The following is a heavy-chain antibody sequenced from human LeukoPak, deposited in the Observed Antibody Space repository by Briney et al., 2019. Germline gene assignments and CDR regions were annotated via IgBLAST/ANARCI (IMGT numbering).Heavy chain of an antibody. CDR1: GYTFTGYY. CDR3: ARGPAAARTGYNWFDP. V-gene: IGHV1-2*02. Sequence: GASVKVSCKASGYTFTGYYMHWVRQAPGQGLEWMGWINPNSGGTNYAQKFQGRVTMTRDTSISTAYMELSRLGSDDTAFYYCARGPAAARTGYNWFDPWGQGTLVTVSS. CDR2: INPNSGGT. J-gene: IGHJ5*02. D-gene: IGHD6-13*01.